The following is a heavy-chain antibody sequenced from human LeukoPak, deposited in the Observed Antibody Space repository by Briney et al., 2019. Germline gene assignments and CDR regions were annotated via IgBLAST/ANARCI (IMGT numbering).Heavy chain of an antibody. V-gene: IGHV4-59*08. CDR3: ARLPRTVTLDY. Sequence: SETLSLTCTVSGASISSYHWSWIRQPPGKGLEWIGDLFNSGGTSYNASLKSRVTVSVDTSKKQVSLKVTSVTAADTAVYYCARLPRTVTLDYWGQGTLVTVSS. J-gene: IGHJ4*02. CDR1: GASISSYH. CDR2: LFNSGGT. D-gene: IGHD1/OR15-1a*01.